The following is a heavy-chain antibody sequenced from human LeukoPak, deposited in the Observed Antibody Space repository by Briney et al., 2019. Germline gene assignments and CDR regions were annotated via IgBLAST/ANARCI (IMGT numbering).Heavy chain of an antibody. CDR3: AGTYYDFRSGYTNWFDP. D-gene: IGHD3-3*01. V-gene: IGHV4-59*08. Sequence: PSETLSLTCTVSGGSISSYYWSWIRQPPGKGLEWIGYIYYSGSTNYNPSLKSRVTISVDTSKNQFSLKLSSVTAADTAVYYCAGTYYDFRSGYTNWFDPWGQGTLVTVSS. CDR1: GGSISSYY. J-gene: IGHJ5*02. CDR2: IYYSGST.